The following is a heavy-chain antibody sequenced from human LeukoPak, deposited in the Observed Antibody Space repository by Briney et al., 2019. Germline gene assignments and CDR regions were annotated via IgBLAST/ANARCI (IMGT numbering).Heavy chain of an antibody. J-gene: IGHJ5*02. CDR3: ARAPCGGDCYGWFDP. V-gene: IGHV1-8*01. Sequence: GASVKVSCKASGYTFTSYDINWVRQATGQGLEWMGWMNPNSGNTGYAQKFQGRVTITADTSTSTAYMELTSLRSEDTAVYYCARAPCGGDCYGWFDPWGQGTLVTVSS. D-gene: IGHD2-21*02. CDR1: GYTFTSYD. CDR2: MNPNSGNT.